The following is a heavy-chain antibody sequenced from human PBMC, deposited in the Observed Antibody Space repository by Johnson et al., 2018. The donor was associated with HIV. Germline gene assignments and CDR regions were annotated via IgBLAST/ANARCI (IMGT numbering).Heavy chain of an antibody. CDR2: IKQAGSEK. J-gene: IGHJ3*02. D-gene: IGHD3-3*01. CDR3: ARDNGDTIFGVVIREGAFDI. V-gene: IGHV3-7*01. Sequence: VQLVESGGGLVQPGGSLRLSCAASGFTFSNYWMSWVRQAPGKGLEWVANIKQAGSEKYYVDSVKGRFTISRDNAKNSLYLQMNSLRAEDTAVYYCARDNGDTIFGVVIREGAFDIWGQGTMVTVSS. CDR1: GFTFSNYW.